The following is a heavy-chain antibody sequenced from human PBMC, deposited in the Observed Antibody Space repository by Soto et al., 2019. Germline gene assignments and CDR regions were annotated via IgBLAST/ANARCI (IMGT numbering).Heavy chain of an antibody. Sequence: QEQLQQWGAGLLKPSETLSLTCAVYGGFVSSGNYYWSWIRQPPGKGLEWIGEMRHSGGTHFNPSSKRRVPRSVDTSKSQYSLKRRSVRAADTALYYCARVERGTATTVVDAFDIWGPGTMVTVSS. V-gene: IGHV4-34*01. D-gene: IGHD1-1*01. CDR3: ARVERGTATTVVDAFDI. J-gene: IGHJ3*02. CDR2: MRHSGGT. CDR1: GGFVSSGNYY.